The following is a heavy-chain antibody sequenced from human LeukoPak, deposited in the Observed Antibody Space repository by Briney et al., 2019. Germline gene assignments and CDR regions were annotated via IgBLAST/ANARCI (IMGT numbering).Heavy chain of an antibody. CDR2: IPYHGSNK. D-gene: IGHD6-19*01. J-gene: IGHJ3*02. CDR3: AKLISGWYPTYDAFDI. CDR1: GFTFSNYG. V-gene: IGHV3-30*02. Sequence: GGSLRLSCAASGFTFSNYGMHWVRQAPGKGLEWVAFIPYHGSNKYYADSVKGRFTISRDNSKNTLYLQMNSLRAEDTAVYYCAKLISGWYPTYDAFDIWGQGTMVTVSS.